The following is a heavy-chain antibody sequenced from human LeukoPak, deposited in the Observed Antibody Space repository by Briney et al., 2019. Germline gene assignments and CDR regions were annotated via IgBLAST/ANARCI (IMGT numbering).Heavy chain of an antibody. V-gene: IGHV4-59*01. CDR3: ARETRLHSGSYSNDAFDI. J-gene: IGHJ3*02. D-gene: IGHD1-26*01. CDR1: GGSISSYY. CDR2: IYYSGST. Sequence: PSVTLSLTCTVSGGSISSYYWSWIRQPPGKGLEWIGYIYYSGSTDYNPSLKSRVTISLDTSKNQFSLRLSSVTAADTAVYYCARETRLHSGSYSNDAFDIWGQGTMVTVS.